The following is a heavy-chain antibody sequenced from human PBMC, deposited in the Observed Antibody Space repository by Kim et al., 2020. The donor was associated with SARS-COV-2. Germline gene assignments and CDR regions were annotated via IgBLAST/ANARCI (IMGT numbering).Heavy chain of an antibody. CDR3: AREAGTTSGSYYNEYWFDP. Sequence: SRVTIAVDTSKNQFSLKLSSVTAADTAVYYCAREAGTTSGSYYNEYWFDPWGQGTLVTVSS. D-gene: IGHD1-26*01. J-gene: IGHJ5*02. V-gene: IGHV4-59*01.